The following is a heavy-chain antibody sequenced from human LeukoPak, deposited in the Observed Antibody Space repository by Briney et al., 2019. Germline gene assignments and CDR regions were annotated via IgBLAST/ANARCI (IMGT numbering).Heavy chain of an antibody. Sequence: GGSLRLSCAASGFTFSSYAMSWVRQAPGKGLEWVSAISGSGGSTYYADSVKGRFTISRDNSKNTLYLQMNSLRAEDTAVYYCATHCSGGSCYFMWGQGTLVTVSS. CDR3: ATHCSGGSCYFM. V-gene: IGHV3-23*01. CDR2: ISGSGGST. J-gene: IGHJ4*02. CDR1: GFTFSSYA. D-gene: IGHD2-15*01.